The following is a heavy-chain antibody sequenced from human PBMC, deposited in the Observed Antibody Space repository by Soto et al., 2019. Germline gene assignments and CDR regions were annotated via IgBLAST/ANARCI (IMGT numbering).Heavy chain of an antibody. Sequence: PSETLSLTCAVYGESFSAYYWPWIRQPPGKGLEWLGYIFHSGSTLYTPSLRGRLTLSADTSRNQLSLHLTSVTAADTAVYYCVRGGIAGHWFDPWGQGILVT. CDR2: IFHSGST. CDR3: VRGGIAGHWFDP. CDR1: GESFSAYY. J-gene: IGHJ5*02. D-gene: IGHD2-21*01. V-gene: IGHV4-34*09.